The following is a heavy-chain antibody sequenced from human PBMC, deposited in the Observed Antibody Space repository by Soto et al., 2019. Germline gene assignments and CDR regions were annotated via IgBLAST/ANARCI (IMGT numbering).Heavy chain of an antibody. D-gene: IGHD6-6*01. Sequence: GGSLRLSCAASGFTFSAYGIHWVRQAPGKGLEWVAVISHDGSNTNYADSVKGRFTFSRDNSKNTLYLQMNSLRAEDTAVYYCAKSLVARPYDYWGQGTLVTVSS. CDR3: AKSLVARPYDY. CDR2: ISHDGSNT. CDR1: GFTFSAYG. V-gene: IGHV3-30*18. J-gene: IGHJ4*02.